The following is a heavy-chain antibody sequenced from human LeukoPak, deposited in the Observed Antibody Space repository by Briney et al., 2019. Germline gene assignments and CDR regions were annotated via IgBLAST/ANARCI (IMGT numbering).Heavy chain of an antibody. D-gene: IGHD2-15*01. CDR2: NTGSGGST. CDR1: GFTFTNYA. Sequence: GGSLRLSCAASGFTFTNYAMSWVRQAPGKGLEWVSANTGSGGSTYYADSVKGRFTISRDNSKNTLYLQMNSLRAEDTAIYYCASRYCSGGSCYNRYYFDYWGQGTLVTVSS. J-gene: IGHJ4*02. V-gene: IGHV3-23*01. CDR3: ASRYCSGGSCYNRYYFDY.